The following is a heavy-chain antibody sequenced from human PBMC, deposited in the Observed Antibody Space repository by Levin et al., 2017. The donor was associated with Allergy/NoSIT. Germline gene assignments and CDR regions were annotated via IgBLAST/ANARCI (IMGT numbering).Heavy chain of an antibody. CDR3: ASSNPGLSPDF. V-gene: IGHV3-33*01. Sequence: SGGSLRLSCAASGFTFRNYGMHWVRQAPGKGLEWVAVIWYDGSNKYYVDSVKGRFTISRDNSKNMLYLQMDSLRAEDTAMYYCASSNPGLSPDFWGQGTLVTVSS. CDR1: GFTFRNYG. D-gene: IGHD3-16*02. J-gene: IGHJ4*02. CDR2: IWYDGSNK.